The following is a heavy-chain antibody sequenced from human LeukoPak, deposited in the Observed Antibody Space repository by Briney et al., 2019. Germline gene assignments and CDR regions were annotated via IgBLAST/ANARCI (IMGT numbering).Heavy chain of an antibody. CDR3: TTEVYCGGDCYYFDY. D-gene: IGHD2-21*02. CDR2: IKSKTDGGTT. CDR1: GFTFSNAW. J-gene: IGHJ4*02. V-gene: IGHV3-15*01. Sequence: GGSLRLSCAASGFTFSNAWMSWVRQAPGKGLEWVGRIKSKTDGGTTDYAAPVKGRFTISRDDSQNTLYLQMNSLKTEDTAVYYCTTEVYCGGDCYYFDYWGQGTLVTVSS.